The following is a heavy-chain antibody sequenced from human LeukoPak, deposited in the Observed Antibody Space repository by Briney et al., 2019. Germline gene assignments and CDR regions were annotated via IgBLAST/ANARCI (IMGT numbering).Heavy chain of an antibody. CDR1: GYTFTGYY. J-gene: IGHJ4*02. CDR2: INPNSGDT. CDR3: ARPYCSGDSCYSRFDY. D-gene: IGHD2-15*01. V-gene: IGHV1-2*02. Sequence: GASVKVSCKSSGYTFTGYYMHWVRQAPGQGLEWMGWINPNSGDTNHAQKFQGRVTMTRDTSISTAYMELSRLRSDDTAVYYCARPYCSGDSCYSRFDYWGQGTLVTVSS.